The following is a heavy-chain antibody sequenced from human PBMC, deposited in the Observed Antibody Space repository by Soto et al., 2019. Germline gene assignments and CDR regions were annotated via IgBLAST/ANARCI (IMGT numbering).Heavy chain of an antibody. Sequence: SGGFLRLSCAASGFTFSDYYMSWIRQAPGKGLEWISYISSSSSYTNYADSVKGRFTISRDNAKNSLYLQMNSLRAEDKAVYYCARATDFWSHMDVWGQGTTVTVS. CDR1: GFTFSDYY. D-gene: IGHD3-3*01. J-gene: IGHJ6*02. V-gene: IGHV3-11*06. CDR3: ARATDFWSHMDV. CDR2: ISSSSSYT.